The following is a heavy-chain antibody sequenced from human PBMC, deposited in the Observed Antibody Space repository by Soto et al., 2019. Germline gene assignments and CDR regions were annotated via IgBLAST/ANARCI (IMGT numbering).Heavy chain of an antibody. V-gene: IGHV1-2*02. CDR3: ARVVSTMTGGFLYGMHV. CDR2: INPNSCGT. Sequence: ASVKVSCKASGYTCTGYYMHWVRQAPGHGPEGMGWINPNSCGTNCAQKFQGRVTWTRETSISAAYMEVSGLRSDDAAVYCRARVVSTMTGGFLYGMHVWSQATTVPVS. J-gene: IGHJ6*02. D-gene: IGHD4-17*01. CDR1: GYTCTGYY.